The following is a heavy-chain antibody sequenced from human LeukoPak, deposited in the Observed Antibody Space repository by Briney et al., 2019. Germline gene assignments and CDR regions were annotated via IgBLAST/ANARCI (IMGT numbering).Heavy chain of an antibody. D-gene: IGHD2-21*01. CDR1: GGSISSYY. J-gene: IGHJ6*02. Sequence: SETLSLTCTVSGGSISSYYWSWIRQPAGKGLEWIGRIYTSGSTNYNPSLKSRVTMSVDTSKNQFSLKLSSVTAADTAVYYCARDWRGGGDFYYYGMDVWGQGTTVTVSS. V-gene: IGHV4-4*07. CDR2: IYTSGST. CDR3: ARDWRGGGDFYYYGMDV.